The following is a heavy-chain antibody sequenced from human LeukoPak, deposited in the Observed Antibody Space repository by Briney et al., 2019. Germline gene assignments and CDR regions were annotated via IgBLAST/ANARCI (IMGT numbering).Heavy chain of an antibody. J-gene: IGHJ1*01. D-gene: IGHD1-26*01. CDR2: IRYDGSNK. CDR1: GFTFSSYG. CDR3: AKSLVWETPTDFQH. V-gene: IGHV3-30*02. Sequence: PGGSLRLSCAASGFTFSSYGMHWVRQAPGKGLEWVAFIRYDGSNKYYADSVKGRFTISRDNSKNTLYLQMNSLRAEDTAVYYCAKSLVWETPTDFQHWGQGTLVTVSS.